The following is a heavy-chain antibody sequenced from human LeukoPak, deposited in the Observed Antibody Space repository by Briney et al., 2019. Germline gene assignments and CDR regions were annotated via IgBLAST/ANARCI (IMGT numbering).Heavy chain of an antibody. Sequence: GGSLRLSCAASGFTFSSYGMSWVRQAPGKGLEWVAFIRYDGSNKYYADSVKGRFTISRDNSKNTLYLQMNSLRAEDTAVYYCAKGAEFYDILTGHADYWGQGTLVTVSS. J-gene: IGHJ4*02. D-gene: IGHD3-9*01. V-gene: IGHV3-30*02. CDR2: IRYDGSNK. CDR3: AKGAEFYDILTGHADY. CDR1: GFTFSSYG.